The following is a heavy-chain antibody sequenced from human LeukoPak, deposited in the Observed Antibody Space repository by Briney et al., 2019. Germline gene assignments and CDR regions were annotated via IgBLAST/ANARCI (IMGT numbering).Heavy chain of an antibody. J-gene: IGHJ4*02. CDR2: IKQDRSEK. CDR1: GFTFSSYW. V-gene: IGHV3-7*01. Sequence: GRSLRLSYAASGFTFSSYWMSWVRQAPGKGLVWVANIKQDRSEKYNVDSVKGRFTISRDNAKNSLYLQMNSLRAEDTAVYYCARDSTFELLFDYWGQGTLVTVSS. CDR3: ARDSTFELLFDY. D-gene: IGHD2-2*01.